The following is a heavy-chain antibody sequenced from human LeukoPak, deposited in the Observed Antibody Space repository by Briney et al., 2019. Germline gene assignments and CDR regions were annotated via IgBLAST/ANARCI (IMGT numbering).Heavy chain of an antibody. V-gene: IGHV3-23*01. D-gene: IGHD2-8*01. Sequence: GGSLRLSCAASGFTFSSYAMSWVRQAPGKGLEWVSAISGSGGSTYYADSVKGRFTISRDNSKNSLYLQMNSLRAEDTAVYYCARMYGDYFDNWGQGTLVTVSS. CDR3: ARMYGDYFDN. CDR1: GFTFSSYA. J-gene: IGHJ4*02. CDR2: ISGSGGST.